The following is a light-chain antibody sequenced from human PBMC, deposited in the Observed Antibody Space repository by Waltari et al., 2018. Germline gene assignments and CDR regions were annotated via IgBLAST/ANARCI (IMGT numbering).Light chain of an antibody. CDR2: KTS. J-gene: IGKJ1*01. CDR3: QQYNSFPKT. Sequence: DIQMTQSPSTLSPSVGDRVTITCPASKSVGVWLAWYQQKPGKAPKVLIYKTSSLESGVPSRFSGSGSGTEFTLTISNLQPADFATYYCQQYNSFPKTFGQGTKVEIK. V-gene: IGKV1-5*03. CDR1: KSVGVW.